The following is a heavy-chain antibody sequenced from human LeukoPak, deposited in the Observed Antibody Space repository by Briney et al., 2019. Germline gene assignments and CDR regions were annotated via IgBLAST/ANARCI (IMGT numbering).Heavy chain of an antibody. CDR2: INWNGGST. CDR3: ARDKSPYHRISCFDY. J-gene: IGHJ4*02. CDR1: GFTFDDYG. V-gene: IGHV3-20*04. D-gene: IGHD2-15*01. Sequence: GGSLRLSCAASGFTFDDYGMSWVRQAPGKGLEWVSGINWNGGSTGYVDSVKGRFTISRDNAKNSLYLQMNSLRAEDTALYYCARDKSPYHRISCFDYWGQGTLVTVSS.